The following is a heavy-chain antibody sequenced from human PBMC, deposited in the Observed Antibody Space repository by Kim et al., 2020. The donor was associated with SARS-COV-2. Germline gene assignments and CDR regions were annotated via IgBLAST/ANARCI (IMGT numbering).Heavy chain of an antibody. CDR1: GFTFSSYS. CDR2: ISSSSSYI. Sequence: GGSLRLSCAASGFTFSSYSMNWVRQAPGKGLEWVSSISSSSSYIYYADSVKGRFTISRDNAKNSLYLQMNSLRAEDTAVYYCATTPPRWELSPYYYGMDVWGQGTTVTVSS. V-gene: IGHV3-21*01. CDR3: ATTPPRWELSPYYYGMDV. J-gene: IGHJ6*02. D-gene: IGHD1-26*01.